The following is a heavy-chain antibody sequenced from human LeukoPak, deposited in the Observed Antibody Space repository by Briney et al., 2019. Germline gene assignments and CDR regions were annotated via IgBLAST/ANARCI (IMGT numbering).Heavy chain of an antibody. V-gene: IGHV1-2*02. Sequence: ASVNVSCKASGYIFSGFYIHWVRQAPGQGLEWMGSINPHSGDPNYAQIFQGRVTMTRDTSISTVYMEVSRLRSDDTAVYYCAREESIRGTYYMDVWGQGTRSPSP. CDR3: AREESIRGTYYMDV. CDR1: GYIFSGFY. CDR2: INPHSGDP. D-gene: IGHD6-6*01. J-gene: IGHJ6*03.